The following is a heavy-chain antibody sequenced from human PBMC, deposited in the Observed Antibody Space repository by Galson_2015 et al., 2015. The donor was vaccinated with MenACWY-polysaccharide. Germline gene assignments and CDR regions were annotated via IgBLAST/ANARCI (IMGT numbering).Heavy chain of an antibody. CDR1: AFAFNNYV. J-gene: IGHJ6*03. D-gene: IGHD1-1*01. V-gene: IGHV3-23*01. CDR3: AKGAHRANAYLSVYYYYMDV. Sequence: SLRLSCAASAFAFNNYVMNWVRQPPGKGLQWVSSITPTGGTQSYADSVRGRFTISRDNPKNTLYLQMNSLGAEDTAVYYCAKGAHRANAYLSVYYYYMDVWGRETTAT. CDR2: ITPTGGTQ.